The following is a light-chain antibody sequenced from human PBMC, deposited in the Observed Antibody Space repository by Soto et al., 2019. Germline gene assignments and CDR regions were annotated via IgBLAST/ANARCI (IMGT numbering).Light chain of an antibody. V-gene: IGKV3-20*01. CDR1: QSVSNNY. J-gene: IGKJ1*01. Sequence: DIVLTQSPGTLSLSPGASATLSCRASQSVSNNYLAWYQQKPGQAPRLLIYGASNRATGIPDRFSGSGSGTDFTLTISRLEPEYFAVYYCQQYGSSGTFGQGTKVDIK. CDR3: QQYGSSGT. CDR2: GAS.